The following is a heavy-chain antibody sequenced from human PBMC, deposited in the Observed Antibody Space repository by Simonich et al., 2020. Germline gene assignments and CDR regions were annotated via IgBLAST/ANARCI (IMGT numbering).Heavy chain of an antibody. CDR1: GYTFTGYY. CDR2: YNPNSTGP. D-gene: IGHD3-10*01. J-gene: IGHJ4*02. CDR3: ARWPSIPASYGSGSYFDY. Sequence: QVQLVQSGAEVKKPGASVKVSCKASGYTFTGYYMHWGRQAPGQGLGRLEWYNPNSTGPNYAQKFQGRVTMTRDTSISTAYLVLSRLRSDDTAVYYCARWPSIPASYGSGSYFDYWGQGTLVTVSS. V-gene: IGHV1-2*02.